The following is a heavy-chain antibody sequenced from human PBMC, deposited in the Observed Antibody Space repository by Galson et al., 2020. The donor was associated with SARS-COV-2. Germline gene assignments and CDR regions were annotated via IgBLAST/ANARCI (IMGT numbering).Heavy chain of an antibody. Sequence: GGSLRPACAAAGFTFSSYSMNCVRQAPGKGREYISFISSSSTTIIYADSMTGRFTISRDNAKNTLYLQMHSLRDEDTALYFCARDCPLHYSDNSGSPTSRDEMDVWGQGITVTVSS. CDR2: ISSSSTTI. V-gene: IGHV3-48*02. J-gene: IGHJ6*02. CDR3: ARDCPLHYSDNSGSPTSRDEMDV. CDR1: GFTFSSYS. D-gene: IGHD3-22*01.